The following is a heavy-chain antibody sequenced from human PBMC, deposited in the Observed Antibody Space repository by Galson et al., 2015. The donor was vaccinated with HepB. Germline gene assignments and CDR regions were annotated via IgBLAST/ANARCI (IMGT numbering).Heavy chain of an antibody. V-gene: IGHV4-39*07. J-gene: IGHJ4*02. Sequence: LSLTCTVSGASISSSLHYWVRVRQPPEKGLEWIGSIYYTGNTYYKSSLKSRVTISADMSKNQFSLKVNSVTAADTAVYYCARAAGDSSTYANDYWGQGALVTVSS. CDR2: IYYTGNT. CDR3: ARAAGDSSTYANDY. D-gene: IGHD5-18*01. CDR1: GASISSSLHY.